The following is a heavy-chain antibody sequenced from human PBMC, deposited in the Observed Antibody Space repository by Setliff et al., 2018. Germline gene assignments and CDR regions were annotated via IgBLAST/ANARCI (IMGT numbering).Heavy chain of an antibody. V-gene: IGHV3-21*05. J-gene: IGHJ6*03. D-gene: IGHD3-16*01. CDR3: ARSGGIGNYNWDV. Sequence: GGSLRLSCAASGFTFSRYAMNWVRQTPGKGLEWVSYISASSANIQYADSVRGRFTISRDDAKKSLYLQMNSLGAEDTAVYYCARSGGIGNYNWDVWGKGTTVTVSS. CDR2: ISASSANI. CDR1: GFTFSRYA.